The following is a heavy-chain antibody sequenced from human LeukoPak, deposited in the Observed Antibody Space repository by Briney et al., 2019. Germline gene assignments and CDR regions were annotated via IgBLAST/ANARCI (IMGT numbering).Heavy chain of an antibody. CDR3: ARRHTYGYGLDY. D-gene: IGHD5-18*01. V-gene: IGHV3-7*01. Sequence: GGSLRLSCAASGFTFTTYWMTWVRQAPGKGLERVANINQDGSEKYFVDSVKGRITISRDNAKNSLYLQMNSLRAEDTAVYYCARRHTYGYGLDYWGQGTLVTVSS. J-gene: IGHJ4*02. CDR1: GFTFTTYW. CDR2: INQDGSEK.